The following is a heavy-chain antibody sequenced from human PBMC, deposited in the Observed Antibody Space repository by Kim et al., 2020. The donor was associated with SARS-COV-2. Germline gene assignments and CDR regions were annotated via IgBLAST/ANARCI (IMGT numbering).Heavy chain of an antibody. CDR3: ARDPTTPRGYYVGVGV. Sequence: GGSLRLSCATSGFTFSDYYMSWIRQTPGKGLELISYISSDGNTIYYADSVRSRFTISRDNTKKSLSLQMNSLRAEDTGLYYCARDPTTPRGYYVGVGVWGQETTVIVSS. V-gene: IGHV3-11*01. J-gene: IGHJ6*02. CDR1: GFTFSDYY. D-gene: IGHD3-3*01. CDR2: ISSDGNTI.